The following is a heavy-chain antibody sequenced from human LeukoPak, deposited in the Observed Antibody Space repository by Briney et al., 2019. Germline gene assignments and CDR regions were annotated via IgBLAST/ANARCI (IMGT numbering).Heavy chain of an antibody. D-gene: IGHD5-18*01. CDR3: AKDMGIQLWLSDYYGMDV. CDR2: IYSGGST. Sequence: PGGSLRLSCAASGFTVSSNYMSWVRQAPGKGLEWVSVIYSGGSTYYADSVKGRFTISRDNSKNTLYLQMNSLRAEDTALYYCAKDMGIQLWLSDYYGMDVWGQGTTVTVSS. V-gene: IGHV3-53*05. CDR1: GFTVSSNY. J-gene: IGHJ6*02.